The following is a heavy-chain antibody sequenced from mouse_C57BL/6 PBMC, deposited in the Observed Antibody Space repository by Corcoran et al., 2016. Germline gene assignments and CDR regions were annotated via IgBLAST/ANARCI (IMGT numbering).Heavy chain of an antibody. Sequence: DVQLQESGPGLVKPSQSLSLTCSVTGYSITSGYYWNWIRQFPGNKLEWMGYISYDGSNNYNPSLKNRISITRDTSKNKLFLKLNSVNTEDTATYYCARGKLGQAYGCQGTLVTVSA. CDR3: ARGKLGQAY. J-gene: IGHJ3*01. CDR1: GYSITSGYY. V-gene: IGHV3-6*01. D-gene: IGHD4-1*01. CDR2: ISYDGSN.